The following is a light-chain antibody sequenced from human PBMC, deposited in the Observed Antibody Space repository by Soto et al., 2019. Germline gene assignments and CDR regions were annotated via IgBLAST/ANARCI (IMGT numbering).Light chain of an antibody. CDR3: QQYSSYLFT. V-gene: IGKV1-5*03. CDR1: QSISSW. Sequence: DIQMTQSPSTLSASVGDRVTITCRASQSISSWFAWYLQKPGKAPKLLIYKASTLESGVPSRFSGSGSGTEFTLTISSLQPDDFATYYCQQYSSYLFTFGPGTKVDIK. J-gene: IGKJ3*01. CDR2: KAS.